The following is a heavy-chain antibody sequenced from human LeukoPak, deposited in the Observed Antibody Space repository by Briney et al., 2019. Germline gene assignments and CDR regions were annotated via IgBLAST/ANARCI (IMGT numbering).Heavy chain of an antibody. CDR3: ARVSHGETIFGVVLYWLDP. J-gene: IGHJ5*02. V-gene: IGHV4-38-2*01. CDR1: GYSISSGYY. D-gene: IGHD3-3*01. Sequence: PSETLSLTCAVSGYSISSGYYWGWIRQPPGKGLEWIGTIYHSGSTYYNPALKSRVTISVDTSKNQFSLKLSSVTAADTAVYYRARVSHGETIFGVVLYWLDPWGQGTLVTVSS. CDR2: IYHSGST.